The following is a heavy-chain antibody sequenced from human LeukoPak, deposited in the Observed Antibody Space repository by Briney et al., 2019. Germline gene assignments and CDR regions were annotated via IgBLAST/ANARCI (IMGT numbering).Heavy chain of an antibody. V-gene: IGHV4-61*08. J-gene: IGHJ4*02. CDR2: LYYTGSTHNNPSLKSGST. CDR3: AALGDYERVGLDY. D-gene: IGHD4-17*01. Sequence: SSETLSLTCTVSGGSVSSGAYHWNWIRQPPGKGLEWIGYLYYTGSTHNNPSLKSGSTNYNPSLKSRVTISIDTSTNQFSLKLSSVTAADTAVYYCAALGDYERVGLDYWGQGTLVTVSS. CDR1: GGSVSSGAYH.